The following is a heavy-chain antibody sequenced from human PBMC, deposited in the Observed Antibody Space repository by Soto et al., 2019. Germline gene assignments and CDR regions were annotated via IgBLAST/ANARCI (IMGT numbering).Heavy chain of an antibody. D-gene: IGHD3-22*01. CDR2: IYSGDST. CDR1: GFTVSSDY. Sequence: GGSLRLSCAASGFTVSSDYMSWVRQAPGKGLEWVSVIYSGDSTFYADSVNGRFTVSRDDSKNTLDLQMNSLRAEDTAVYYCAIVIVRTSYSDTSGYYLKYWGQGTLVTVSS. CDR3: AIVIVRTSYSDTSGYYLKY. V-gene: IGHV3-66*01. J-gene: IGHJ4*02.